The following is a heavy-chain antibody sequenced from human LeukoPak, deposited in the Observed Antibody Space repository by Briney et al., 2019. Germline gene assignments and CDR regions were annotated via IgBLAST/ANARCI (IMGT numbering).Heavy chain of an antibody. Sequence: SGGSLRLSCAASGFTFSNYAMSWVRQAPGKGLEWVSAISGNGGGTYYADSVKGRFTISRDNSKNTLYLQMKSLRAEDTAVYYCARDRQRSEYYFDYWGQGTLVTVSS. J-gene: IGHJ4*02. CDR3: ARDRQRSEYYFDY. V-gene: IGHV3-23*01. CDR1: GFTFSNYA. CDR2: ISGNGGGT. D-gene: IGHD5-24*01.